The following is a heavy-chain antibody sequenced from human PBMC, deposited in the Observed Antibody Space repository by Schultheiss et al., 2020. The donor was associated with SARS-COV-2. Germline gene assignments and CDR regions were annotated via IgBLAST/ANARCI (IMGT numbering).Heavy chain of an antibody. D-gene: IGHD2/OR15-2a*01. CDR2: INHRGST. J-gene: IGHJ3*02. CDR1: GGSISSTNW. Sequence: GSLRLSCAVSGGSISSTNWWSWVRQPPGKGLEWIGEINHRGSTNYNPSLKSRVTISVDTSKNQFSLKLSSVTAADTAVYYCARGDFADAFDIWGQGTIITVSS. CDR3: ARGDFADAFDI. V-gene: IGHV4-4*02.